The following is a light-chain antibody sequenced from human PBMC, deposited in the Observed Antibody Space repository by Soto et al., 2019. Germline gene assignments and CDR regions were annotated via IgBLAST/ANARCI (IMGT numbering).Light chain of an antibody. CDR3: SSYTSSSTSYV. J-gene: IGLJ1*01. V-gene: IGLV2-14*01. CDR1: SSDVGGYNY. Sequence: QSALTQPASVSGSPGQSITISCTGTSSDVGGYNYVSWYQQHPGKAPKLMIYDVSNRPSGVSNRFSGSKSGNTASLTISGLHAEDEADYYCSSYTSSSTSYVFGGGTKVNV. CDR2: DVS.